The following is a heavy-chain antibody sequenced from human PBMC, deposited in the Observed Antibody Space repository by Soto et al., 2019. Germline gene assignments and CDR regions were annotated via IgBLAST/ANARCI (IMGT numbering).Heavy chain of an antibody. V-gene: IGHV4-30-2*01. D-gene: IGHD1-26*01. CDR1: GGSISSGGYS. CDR2: IYHSGST. J-gene: IGHJ5*02. Sequence: PSETLSLTCAVSGGSISSGGYSWSWIRQPPGKGLEWIGYIYHSGSTYYNPSLKSRVTISVDRSKNQFSLKLSSVTAADTAVYYCARWESGGSWFDPWGQGTLVTVS. CDR3: ARWESGGSWFDP.